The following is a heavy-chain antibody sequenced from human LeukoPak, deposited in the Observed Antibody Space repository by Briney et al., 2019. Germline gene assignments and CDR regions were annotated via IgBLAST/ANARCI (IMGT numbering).Heavy chain of an antibody. V-gene: IGHV4-59*12. CDR2: IYYSGST. J-gene: IGHJ4*02. D-gene: IGHD3-22*01. Sequence: PSETLSLTCTVSGGSISSYYWSWIRQPPGKGLEWIGYIYYSGSTNYNPSLKSRVTISVDTSKNQFSLKLSSVTAADTAVYYCASAHYYDSSGYDYGYGDYWGQGTLVTVSS. CDR1: GGSISSYY. CDR3: ASAHYYDSSGYDYGYGDY.